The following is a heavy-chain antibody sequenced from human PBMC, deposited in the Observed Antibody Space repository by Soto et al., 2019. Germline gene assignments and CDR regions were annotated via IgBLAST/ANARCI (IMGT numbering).Heavy chain of an antibody. CDR1: GFTFSSQW. CDR3: ARSYDSPGRP. Sequence: EVHLVESGGGLVQPGGSLRLSCAASGFTFSSQWMSWVRQTPGKGLEWVANIKGDGSAKYYVDSVRGRFTISRDNAKNSLYLQKNSLGVEDTGVYYCARSYDSPGRPWGQGTLVTVSS. J-gene: IGHJ5*02. D-gene: IGHD3-3*01. V-gene: IGHV3-7*01. CDR2: IKGDGSAK.